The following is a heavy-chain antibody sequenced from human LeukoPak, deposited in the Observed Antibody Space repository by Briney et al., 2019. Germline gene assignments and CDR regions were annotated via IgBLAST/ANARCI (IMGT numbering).Heavy chain of an antibody. CDR3: ARYDDSSSSGHFDY. CDR1: GFTFSSYW. CDR2: IKQDGSEK. D-gene: IGHD6-6*01. J-gene: IGHJ4*02. V-gene: IGHV3-7*01. Sequence: GGSLRLSCAASGFTFSSYWMSWVRQAPGKGLEWVANIKQDGSEKYYVDSVKGRFTISRDNAKNSLYLQMNSLRAEDTAVYYCARYDDSSSSGHFDYWGQGTLVTVSS.